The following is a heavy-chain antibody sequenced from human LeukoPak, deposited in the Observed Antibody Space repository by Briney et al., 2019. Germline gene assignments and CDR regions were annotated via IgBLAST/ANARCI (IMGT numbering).Heavy chain of an antibody. CDR1: GLTFNSHS. V-gene: IGHV3-23*01. CDR2: VSTNGDVT. Sequence: TGGSLRLSCVASGLTFNSHSMSWVRQAPGMGLEWVSVVSTNGDVTFYADSVKGRFTISRDNSKNTLFLQMNSLRAEDTAVYYGAKLSLSGRSQSADYWGQGTLVTVSS. J-gene: IGHJ4*02. CDR3: AKLSLSGRSQSADY. D-gene: IGHD3-10*01.